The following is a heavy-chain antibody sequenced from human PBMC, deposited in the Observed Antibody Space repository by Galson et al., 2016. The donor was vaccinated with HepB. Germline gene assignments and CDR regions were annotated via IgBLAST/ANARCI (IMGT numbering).Heavy chain of an antibody. D-gene: IGHD3-10*01. V-gene: IGHV3-21*01. CDR1: GVTFSNYN. J-gene: IGHJ4*02. CDR3: VCYYGSGSYYKRDY. CDR2: ISSSTSYI. Sequence: SLRLSCAASGVTFSNYNMNWVRQAPGKGLEWVSSISSSTSYIYYADSVKGRFTISRDSAKNSLYLQMNSLRAEDTAVYYCVCYYGSGSYYKRDYWGQGTLVTVSS.